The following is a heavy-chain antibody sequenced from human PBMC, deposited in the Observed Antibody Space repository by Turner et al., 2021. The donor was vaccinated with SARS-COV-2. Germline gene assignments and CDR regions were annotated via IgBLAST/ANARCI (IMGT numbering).Heavy chain of an antibody. CDR2: ISYDGSNK. J-gene: IGHJ3*02. CDR3: ARPSSGSYYGAFDI. CDR1: GFTFSSYG. V-gene: IGHV3-30*03. D-gene: IGHD1-26*01. Sequence: QVQLVESGGGVVQPGRSLRLSCAASGFTFSSYGMHWVRQAPGKGLEWVAVISYDGSNKYYADSVKGRFTISRDNSKNTLHLQMNSLRTEDTAVYYCARPSSGSYYGAFDIWGQGTMVTISS.